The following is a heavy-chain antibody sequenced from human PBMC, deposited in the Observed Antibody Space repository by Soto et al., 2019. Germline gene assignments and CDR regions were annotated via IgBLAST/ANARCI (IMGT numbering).Heavy chain of an antibody. CDR2: IWYDGSNK. D-gene: IGHD3-22*01. V-gene: IGHV3-33*01. CDR1: GFTFSSYG. CDR3: ARVSGVISDDDAFDI. J-gene: IGHJ3*02. Sequence: QVQLVESGGGVVQPGRSLPLSCAASGFTFSSYGMHWVRQAPGKGLEWVAVIWYDGSNKYYADSVKGRFTISRDNSKNTLYLQMNSLRAEDTAVYYCARVSGVISDDDAFDIWGQGTMVTVSS.